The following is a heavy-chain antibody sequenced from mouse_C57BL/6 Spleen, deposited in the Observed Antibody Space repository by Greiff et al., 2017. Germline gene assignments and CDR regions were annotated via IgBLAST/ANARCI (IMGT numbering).Heavy chain of an antibody. Sequence: QVQLQQPGAELVKPGASVKLSCKASGYTFTSYWMHWVKQRPGRGLEWIGRIDPNSGGTKYNEKFKSKATLTVDKPYSTAYMQLSSLTSEDSAVYYCARSYGSSLGLAMDYWGQGTSVTVSS. CDR2: IDPNSGGT. J-gene: IGHJ4*01. CDR1: GYTFTSYW. CDR3: ARSYGSSLGLAMDY. V-gene: IGHV1-72*01. D-gene: IGHD1-1*01.